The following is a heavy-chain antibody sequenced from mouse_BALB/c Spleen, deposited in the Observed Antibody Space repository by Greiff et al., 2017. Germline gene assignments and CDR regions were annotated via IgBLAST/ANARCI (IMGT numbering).Heavy chain of an antibody. CDR1: GFTFSSFG. V-gene: IGHV5-17*02. CDR3: ARERGSYYAMDY. J-gene: IGHJ4*01. CDR2: ISSGSSTI. Sequence: EVQLLESGGGLVQPGGSRKLSCAASGFTFSSFGMHWVRQAPEKGLEWVAYISSGSSTIYYADTVKGRFTISRDNPKNTLFLQMTSLRSEDTAMYYCARERGSYYAMDYWGQGTSVTVSS.